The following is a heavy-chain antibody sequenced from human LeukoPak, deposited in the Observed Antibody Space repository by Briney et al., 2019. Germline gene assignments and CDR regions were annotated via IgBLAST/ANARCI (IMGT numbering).Heavy chain of an antibody. Sequence: GGSLRLSCAASGFTFSSYTMNWVRQAPGKGLEWVSYISSSGSTIYYADSVKGRFTISRDNAKNSLYPQMNSLRAEDTAVYYCARDYYDSSGPIDYWGQGTLVTVSS. J-gene: IGHJ4*02. CDR1: GFTFSSYT. CDR3: ARDYYDSSGPIDY. V-gene: IGHV3-48*04. CDR2: ISSSGSTI. D-gene: IGHD3-22*01.